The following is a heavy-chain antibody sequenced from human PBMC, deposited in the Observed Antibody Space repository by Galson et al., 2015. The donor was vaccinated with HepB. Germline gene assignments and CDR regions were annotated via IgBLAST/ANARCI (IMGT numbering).Heavy chain of an antibody. V-gene: IGHV3-30*18. CDR1: GFTFSSYG. CDR3: AKPVGWELLEYFQH. CDR2: ISYDGSNK. Sequence: SLRLSCAASGFTFSSYGMHWVRQAPGKGLEWVAVISYDGSNKYYADSVKGRFTISRDNSKNTLYLQMNSLRAEDTAVYYCAKPVGWELLEYFQHWGQGTLVTVSS. D-gene: IGHD1-26*01. J-gene: IGHJ1*01.